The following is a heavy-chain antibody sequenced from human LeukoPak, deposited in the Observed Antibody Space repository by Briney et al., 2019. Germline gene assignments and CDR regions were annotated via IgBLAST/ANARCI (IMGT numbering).Heavy chain of an antibody. Sequence: GGSLRLSCEASGFTFSDALMSWVRQAPGKGLEWVGRIKSKTDGGTTDYAAPVKGRFTVSRDDVRNTLYLHMSSLKTEDTAVYYCTTDGTTVTSASFDYWGQGTLVTVSS. V-gene: IGHV3-15*01. D-gene: IGHD4-17*01. CDR2: IKSKTDGGTT. CDR3: TTDGTTVTSASFDY. J-gene: IGHJ4*02. CDR1: GFTFSDAL.